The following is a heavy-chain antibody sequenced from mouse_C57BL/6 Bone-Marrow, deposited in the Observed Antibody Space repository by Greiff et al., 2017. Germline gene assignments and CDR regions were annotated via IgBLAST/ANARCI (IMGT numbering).Heavy chain of an antibody. CDR1: GFTFSSYA. J-gene: IGHJ4*01. CDR3: ARVYYYAMDY. CDR2: ISDGGSYT. Sequence: EVKLMESGGGLVKPGGSLKLSCAASGFTFSSYAMSWVRQTPEKRLEWVATISDGGSYTYYPDNVKGRFTISRDNAKNKLYLQMSHLKSEDTAMYYCARVYYYAMDYWGQGTSVTVSS. V-gene: IGHV5-4*03.